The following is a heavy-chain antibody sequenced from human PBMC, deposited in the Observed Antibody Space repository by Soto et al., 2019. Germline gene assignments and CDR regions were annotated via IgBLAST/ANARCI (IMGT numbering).Heavy chain of an antibody. CDR1: GFTFSSYA. CDR3: ARESDSSGWYPRNYYFDY. V-gene: IGHV3-30-3*01. D-gene: IGHD6-19*01. J-gene: IGHJ4*02. Sequence: HPGGSLRLSCAASGFTFSSYAMHWVRQAPGKGLEWVAVISYDGSNKYYADSVKGRFTISRDNSKNTLYLQMNSLRAEDTAVYYCARESDSSGWYPRNYYFDYWGQGTLVTVSS. CDR2: ISYDGSNK.